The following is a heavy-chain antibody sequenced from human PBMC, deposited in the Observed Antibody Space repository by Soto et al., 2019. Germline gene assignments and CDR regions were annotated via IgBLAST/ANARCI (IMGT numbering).Heavy chain of an antibody. CDR3: VRDQKYFRVNGNWFDS. D-gene: IGHD2-2*01. Sequence: GASVEVSCRASGYTSAGFGISWVRQAPGQGLEWMGWVSGNNGASNPAPKVQGRITMTLDTSTGVSYMALRSLRSDDTAIYYCVRDQKYFRVNGNWFDSWGQGPLVTVS. CDR1: GYTSAGFG. CDR2: VSGNNGAS. J-gene: IGHJ5*01. V-gene: IGHV1-18*04.